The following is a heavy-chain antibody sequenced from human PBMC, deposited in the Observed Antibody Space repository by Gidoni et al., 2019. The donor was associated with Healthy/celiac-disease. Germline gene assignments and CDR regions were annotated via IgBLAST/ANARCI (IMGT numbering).Heavy chain of an antibody. CDR3: ARHGVTDFWSGYETPAGAFDI. CDR1: GGSISSSSYY. Sequence: QLQLQESGPGLVKPSETLSLTCTVSGGSISSSSYYWGWIRQPPGKGLEWIGSIYYSGSTYYNPSLKSRATISVDTSKNQFSLKLSSVTAADTAVYYCARHGVTDFWSGYETPAGAFDIWGQGTMVTVSS. V-gene: IGHV4-39*01. D-gene: IGHD3-3*01. J-gene: IGHJ3*02. CDR2: IYYSGST.